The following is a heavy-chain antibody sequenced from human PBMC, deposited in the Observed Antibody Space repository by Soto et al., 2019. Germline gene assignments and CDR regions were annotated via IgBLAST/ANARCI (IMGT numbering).Heavy chain of an antibody. CDR2: IYPGDSDT. V-gene: IGHV5-51*01. CDR1: GYSFTSYW. J-gene: IGHJ6*02. Sequence: GESLKISCKGSGYSFTSYWIGWVRQMPGKGLEWMGIIYPGDSDTRYSPSFQGQVTISADKSISTAYLQWSSLKASDTAMYYCARWLGGYDYYSSYGMDVWGQGTTVTVSS. D-gene: IGHD5-12*01. CDR3: ARWLGGYDYYSSYGMDV.